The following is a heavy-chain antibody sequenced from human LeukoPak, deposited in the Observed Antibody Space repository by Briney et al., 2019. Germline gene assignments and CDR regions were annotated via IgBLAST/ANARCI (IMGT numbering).Heavy chain of an antibody. Sequence: EASVKVSCKASGGTFSIYAISWVRQAPGQGLEWMGGIIPILGTANYAQKFQGRVTITADESTSTAYMELSSLRSEDTAVYYCATQNCGGDCWGLYGMDVWGQGTTVTVSS. CDR3: ATQNCGGDCWGLYGMDV. CDR2: IIPILGTA. J-gene: IGHJ6*02. D-gene: IGHD2-21*02. CDR1: GGTFSIYA. V-gene: IGHV1-69*13.